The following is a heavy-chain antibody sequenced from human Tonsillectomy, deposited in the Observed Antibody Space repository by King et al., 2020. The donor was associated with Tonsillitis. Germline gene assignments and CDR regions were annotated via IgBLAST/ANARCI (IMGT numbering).Heavy chain of an antibody. CDR1: GGIFSSYA. D-gene: IGHD2-15*01. Sequence: LQLVQSGAEVKKPGSSVKVSCTASGGIFSSYAISWVRQAPGQGLEWMGRIIPLLGIANYAQKFQGRVTITADKFTSTAYMDLSSLRSEDTAVYYCARDSGYCSGASCYGFYYYYMDVWGKGTTVTVSS. CDR3: ARDSGYCSGASCYGFYYYYMDV. CDR2: IIPLLGIA. J-gene: IGHJ6*03. V-gene: IGHV1-69*04.